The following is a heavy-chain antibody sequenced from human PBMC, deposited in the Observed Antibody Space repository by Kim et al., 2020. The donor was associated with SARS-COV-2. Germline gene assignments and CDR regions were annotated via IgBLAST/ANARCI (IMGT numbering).Heavy chain of an antibody. Sequence: GGSLRLSCVASGFTFSNYGMTWVRQAPGGGLEWVSGITGSCDITAYADSVKGRFTISSDNSKNTLYLQMSSLRAEDTAIYYCANPRQPDYWGQGTLVTVS. D-gene: IGHD6-13*01. V-gene: IGHV3-23*01. CDR1: GFTFSNYG. J-gene: IGHJ4*02. CDR2: ITGSCDIT. CDR3: ANPRQPDY.